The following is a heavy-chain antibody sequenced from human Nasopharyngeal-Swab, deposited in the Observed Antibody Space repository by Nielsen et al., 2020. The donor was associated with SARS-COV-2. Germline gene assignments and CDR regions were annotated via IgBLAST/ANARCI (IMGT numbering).Heavy chain of an antibody. CDR1: GFTFNPYT. D-gene: IGHD5-12*01. CDR3: ARERGGGYGDY. V-gene: IGHV3-48*04. Sequence: GESLKISCATSGFTFNPYTMTWVRQAPGKGLQWISYITSGNSVQYADSVRGRFTISRDNAKNSLYLQMSSLTAEDTAVYYCARERGGGYGDYWGQGTLVTVSS. CDR2: ITSGNSV. J-gene: IGHJ4*02.